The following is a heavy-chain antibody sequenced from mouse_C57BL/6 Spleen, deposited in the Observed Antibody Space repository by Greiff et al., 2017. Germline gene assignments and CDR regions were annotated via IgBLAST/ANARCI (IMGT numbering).Heavy chain of an antibody. CDR2: IYPVGGET. CDR1: GYTFTDYI. D-gene: IGHD1-1*01. V-gene: IGHV1-11*01. J-gene: IGHJ2*01. CDR3: EGGYYGNSYIDY. Sequence: VQLQQPGAELVSPGASVTLSCKASGYTFTDYIMHWVKQRPGQGLEWIGRIYPVGGETNYNQKFMGKATFSVDQSSSTVYMVLSSLTSEDPAVYYCEGGYYGNSYIDYWGQGTTLTVSS.